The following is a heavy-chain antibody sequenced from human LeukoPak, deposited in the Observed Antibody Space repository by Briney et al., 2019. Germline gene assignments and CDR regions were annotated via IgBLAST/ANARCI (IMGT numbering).Heavy chain of an antibody. J-gene: IGHJ4*02. V-gene: IGHV1-18*01. Sequence: ASVEVSCKPSGYTFTRYAISWVRQAPGQGLEWMGWISTYNGDAKYAQKFQGRVTMTSDTSTSTAYMEPRSLRSDDTAVYYCARDPSNTSGWYIYFDLWGQGTPVTVSS. CDR1: GYTFTRYA. CDR2: ISTYNGDA. CDR3: ARDPSNTSGWYIYFDL. D-gene: IGHD6-19*01.